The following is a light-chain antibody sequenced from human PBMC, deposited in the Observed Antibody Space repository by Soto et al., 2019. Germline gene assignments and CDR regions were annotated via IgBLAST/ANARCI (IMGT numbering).Light chain of an antibody. CDR2: EVN. V-gene: IGLV2-8*01. J-gene: IGLJ2*01. Sequence: QSALTQPPSASGSPGQSVTISCTGTSSDVGGYDFVTWYQQYPGKAPKLIIYEVNKRPSGVPDRFSGSKSGNTASLTVSGLQADDEADYFCTSYAGNNYVVFGGGTKLTAL. CDR3: TSYAGNNYVV. CDR1: SSDVGGYDF.